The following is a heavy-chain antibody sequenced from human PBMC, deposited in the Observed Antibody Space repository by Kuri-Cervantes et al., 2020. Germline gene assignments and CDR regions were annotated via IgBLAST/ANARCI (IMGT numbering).Heavy chain of an antibody. Sequence: GESLKISCAASGFTFSSYSMNWVRQAPGKGLEWVSSISSSSSYIYYADSVKGRFTISRDNSKNTLYLQMNSLRAEDTAVYYCARDRAYYDYVWGSYNRRLSYYFDYWGQGTLVTVSS. CDR2: ISSSSSYI. J-gene: IGHJ4*02. CDR3: ARDRAYYDYVWGSYNRRLSYYFDY. CDR1: GFTFSSYS. V-gene: IGHV3-21*01. D-gene: IGHD3-16*01.